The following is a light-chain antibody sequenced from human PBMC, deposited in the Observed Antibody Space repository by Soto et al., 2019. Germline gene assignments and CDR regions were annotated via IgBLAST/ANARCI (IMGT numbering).Light chain of an antibody. V-gene: IGLV2-14*01. Sequence: QSALTQHASVSGSPGQSITISCTGTRSDVGGYNFVSWYQQHPGKAPRFMIYDVSYRPSGVSNRFSGSKSGNTASLTISGLQAEDEADYYCSSYTSSSTWVFGGGTKLTVL. J-gene: IGLJ3*02. CDR3: SSYTSSSTWV. CDR1: RSDVGGYNF. CDR2: DVS.